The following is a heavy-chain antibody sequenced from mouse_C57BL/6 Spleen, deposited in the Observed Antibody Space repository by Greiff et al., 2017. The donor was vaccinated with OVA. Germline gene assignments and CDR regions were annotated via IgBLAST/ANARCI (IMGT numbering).Heavy chain of an antibody. D-gene: IGHD2-4*01. Sequence: EVQLQQSGPELVKPGASVKISCKASGYTFTDYYMNWVKQSHGKSLEWIGDINPNNGGTSYNQKFKGKATLTVDKSSSTAYMELRSLTSEDSAVYYCARPFFYYDYDLDYWGQGTTLTVSS. V-gene: IGHV1-26*01. CDR1: GYTFTDYY. CDR3: ARPFFYYDYDLDY. J-gene: IGHJ2*01. CDR2: INPNNGGT.